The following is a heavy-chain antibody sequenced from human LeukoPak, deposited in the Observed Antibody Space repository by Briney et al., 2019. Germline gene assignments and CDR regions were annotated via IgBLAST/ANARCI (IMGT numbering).Heavy chain of an antibody. CDR3: AKAPIGYSSSWYYFDY. V-gene: IGHV3-23*01. Sequence: PGGSLRLSCAASGFTFSNYAMSWVRQAPGKGLEWVSAISTISGSGPGTYYADSVKGRFTISRDKSKNTLYLQMNSLRAEDTAVYYCAKAPIGYSSSWYYFDYWGQGTLVTASS. J-gene: IGHJ4*02. CDR2: ISTISGSGPGT. CDR1: GFTFSNYA. D-gene: IGHD6-13*01.